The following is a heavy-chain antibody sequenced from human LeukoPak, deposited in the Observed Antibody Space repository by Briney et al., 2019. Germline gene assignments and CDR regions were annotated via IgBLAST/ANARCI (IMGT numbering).Heavy chain of an antibody. CDR1: GGSFSGYY. CDR3: ARGKLTEFDY. J-gene: IGHJ4*02. V-gene: IGHV4-34*01. D-gene: IGHD1-14*01. Sequence: SGTLSLTCAVYGGSFSGYYWSWIRQPPGKGLEWIGEINHSGSTNYNPSLESRVTISVDTSKNQFSLKLSSVTAADTAVYYCARGKLTEFDYWGQGTLVTVSS. CDR2: INHSGST.